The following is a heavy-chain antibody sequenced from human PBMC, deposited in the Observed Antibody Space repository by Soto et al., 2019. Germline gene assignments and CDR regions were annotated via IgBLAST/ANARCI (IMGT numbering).Heavy chain of an antibody. CDR2: IYYSGST. J-gene: IGHJ4*02. CDR3: ATPGPSSLFDY. CDR1: GGSISSSSYY. Sequence: PSETLSLTCTVSGGSISSSSYYWGWIRQPPGKGLEWIGSIYYSGSTYYNPSLKSRVTISVDTSKNQFSLKLSSVTAADTAVYYCATPGPSSLFDYWGQGTLVTVSS. D-gene: IGHD2-15*01. V-gene: IGHV4-39*01.